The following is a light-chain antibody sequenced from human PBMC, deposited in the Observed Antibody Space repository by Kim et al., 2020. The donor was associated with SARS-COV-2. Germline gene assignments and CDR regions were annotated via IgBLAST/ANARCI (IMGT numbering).Light chain of an antibody. CDR1: QTIGIS. CDR3: QQRNNWPPAVT. CDR2: DAA. J-gene: IGKJ4*01. Sequence: PGEGAILSCRARQTIGISLGWYQPKLGQAPRLLIYDAAIRAAGIPDRFSGGGSGTDFTLTISSLEPEDFAIYYCQQRNNWPPAVTFGGGTKVDIK. V-gene: IGKV3-11*01.